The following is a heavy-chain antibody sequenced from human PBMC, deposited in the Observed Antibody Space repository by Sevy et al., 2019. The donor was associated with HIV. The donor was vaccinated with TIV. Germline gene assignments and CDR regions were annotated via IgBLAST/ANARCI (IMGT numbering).Heavy chain of an antibody. D-gene: IGHD3-16*01. V-gene: IGHV1-18*01. CDR3: ARKRNLGEPSDP. CDR2: ISTYNGNT. J-gene: IGHJ5*02. Sequence: ASVKVSCKPSGYTFTTYGISWVRRAPGQGLEWMGWISTYNGNTNYAQKFQGRVTMTRDTSTRTAYMELRSLRSDDTAVYYCARKRNLGEPSDPWGQGTLVTVSS. CDR1: GYTFTTYG.